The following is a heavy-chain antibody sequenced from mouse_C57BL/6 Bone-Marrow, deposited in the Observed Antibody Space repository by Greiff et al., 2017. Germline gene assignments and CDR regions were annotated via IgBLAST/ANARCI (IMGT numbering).Heavy chain of an antibody. J-gene: IGHJ4*01. V-gene: IGHV1-50*01. Sequence: QVQLQQPGAELVKPGASVKLSCKASGYTFTSYWMQWVKQRPGQGLEWIGGIDPSDSYTNYNQKFKGKATLTVDTSSSTAYMQLSSLTSEDSAVYYCARDDGIYYAMDYWGQGTSVTVSS. CDR2: IDPSDSYT. D-gene: IGHD2-12*01. CDR1: GYTFTSYW. CDR3: ARDDGIYYAMDY.